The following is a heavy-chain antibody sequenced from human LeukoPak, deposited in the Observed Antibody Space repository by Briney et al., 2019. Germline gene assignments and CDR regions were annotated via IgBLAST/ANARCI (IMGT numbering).Heavy chain of an antibody. CDR2: IYPGESDT. CDR1: GYSFTSYW. V-gene: IGHV5-51*01. J-gene: IGHJ4*02. Sequence: GESLKISCKGSGYSFTSYWIGWVRQMPGKGLEGMGIIYPGESDTRYSPSFQGQVTISADKSISTAYLQWSSLKASDTAMSYCASLSITGTNYFDYWGQGTLVTVSS. D-gene: IGHD1/OR15-1a*01. CDR3: ASLSITGTNYFDY.